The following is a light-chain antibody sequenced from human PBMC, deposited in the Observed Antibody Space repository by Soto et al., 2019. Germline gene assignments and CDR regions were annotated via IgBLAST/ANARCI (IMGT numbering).Light chain of an antibody. J-gene: IGLJ2*01. CDR3: NSYASGSTIDVV. Sequence: QSALTQPASVSGSPGQSITISSTGTSSDVGGYDYVSWYQQHPGKAPKLLIYEVKKRPLGISNRFSGSKSGNTASLAISGLQADDEADYYCNSYASGSTIDVVFGGGTKLTVL. V-gene: IGLV2-14*01. CDR1: SSDVGGYDY. CDR2: EVK.